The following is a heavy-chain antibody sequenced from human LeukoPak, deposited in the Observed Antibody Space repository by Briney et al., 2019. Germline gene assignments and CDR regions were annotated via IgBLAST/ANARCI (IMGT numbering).Heavy chain of an antibody. CDR3: ARDRDSSGYYYSFDY. CDR2: INPSGGST. CDR1: GYTFTSYY. D-gene: IGHD3-22*01. V-gene: IGHV1-46*01. J-gene: IGHJ4*02. Sequence: SCKASGYTFTSYYMHWVRQAPGQGLEWMGIINPSGGSTSYAQKFQGRVTMTRDTSTSTVYMELSSLRSEDTAVYYCARDRDSSGYYYSFDYWGQGTLVTVSS.